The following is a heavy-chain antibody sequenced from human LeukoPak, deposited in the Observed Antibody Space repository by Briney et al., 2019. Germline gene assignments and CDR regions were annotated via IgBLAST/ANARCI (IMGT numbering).Heavy chain of an antibody. CDR1: GFTFGDYA. V-gene: IGHV3-49*04. J-gene: IGHJ3*02. CDR2: IRSKAYGGTT. Sequence: GGSLRLSCTASGFTFGDYAMSWVRQAPGKGLEWVGFIRSKAYGGTTEYAASVKGRFTIPRDDSKSIAYLQMNSLKTEDTAVYYCTRFNYDILTSFAFDIWGQGTMVTVSS. CDR3: TRFNYDILTSFAFDI. D-gene: IGHD3-9*01.